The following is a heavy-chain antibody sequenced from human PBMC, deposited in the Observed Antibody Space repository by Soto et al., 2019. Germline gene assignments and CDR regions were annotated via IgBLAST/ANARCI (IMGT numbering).Heavy chain of an antibody. CDR1: GGTISGYY. V-gene: IGHV4-4*07. J-gene: IGHJ5*02. Sequence: QVHLQESGPGLVKPSETLSLTCSVSGGTISGYYWTWIRQPAGKGLEWIGRVYSSGNTKYNPSLQSRVTIALDTSNNQFSPRLTSVTAADTAVYYCPRGQRFSDWFDPWGQGTLFTVAS. D-gene: IGHD3-3*01. CDR2: VYSSGNT. CDR3: PRGQRFSDWFDP.